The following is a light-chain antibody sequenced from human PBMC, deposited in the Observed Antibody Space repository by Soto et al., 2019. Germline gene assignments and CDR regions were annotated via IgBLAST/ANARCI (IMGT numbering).Light chain of an antibody. CDR2: GAS. CDR3: QQYNDWPRT. V-gene: IGKV3-15*01. J-gene: IGKJ1*01. Sequence: EIVMTQSPATLSVSPGERATLSCRANQSVSSNLAWYQQKPGQAPRLLIYGASTRATGIPARFSGSGSETEFTLTISSLQSEDFAVYYCQQYNDWPRTFGQGTKVEVK. CDR1: QSVSSN.